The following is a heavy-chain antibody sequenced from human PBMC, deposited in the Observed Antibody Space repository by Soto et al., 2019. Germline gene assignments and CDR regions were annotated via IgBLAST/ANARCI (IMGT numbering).Heavy chain of an antibody. D-gene: IGHD2-15*01. CDR1: GGSFSGYY. Sequence: SETLSLTCAVYGGSFSGYYWSWIRQPPGKGLEWIGEINHSGSTNYNPSLKSRVTISVDTSKNQFSLKLSSVTAADTAVYYCARGPLYWWGDWFDPWGQGTLVTVSS. CDR2: INHSGST. J-gene: IGHJ5*02. CDR3: ARGPLYWWGDWFDP. V-gene: IGHV4-34*01.